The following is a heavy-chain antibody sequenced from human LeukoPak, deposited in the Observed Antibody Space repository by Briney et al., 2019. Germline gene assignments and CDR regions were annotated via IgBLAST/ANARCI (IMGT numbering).Heavy chain of an antibody. Sequence: SETLSLTCAVYGGSFSGYYWSWIRQPPGKGLEWIGEINHSGSTNCNPSLKSRVTISVDTSKNQFSLKLSSVTAADTAVYYCAREGGAAAGTILWGQGTLVTVSS. J-gene: IGHJ4*02. CDR2: INHSGST. D-gene: IGHD6-13*01. CDR3: AREGGAAAGTIL. CDR1: GGSFSGYY. V-gene: IGHV4-34*01.